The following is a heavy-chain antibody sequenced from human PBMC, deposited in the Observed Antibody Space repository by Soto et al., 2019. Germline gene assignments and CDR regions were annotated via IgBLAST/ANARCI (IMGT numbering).Heavy chain of an antibody. Sequence: PSETLSLTCTVSGDSISAYSWSWVRQPPGKGLEWIGNSHYNGNTKYSPSLKSRVTMSVDTSKNHFSPRLISVTAADTAIYFCAREGNLGRWLQPLDFWGQGTLVTVSS. V-gene: IGHV4-59*01. CDR3: AREGNLGRWLQPLDF. J-gene: IGHJ4*02. CDR2: SHYNGNT. CDR1: GDSISAYS. D-gene: IGHD5-12*01.